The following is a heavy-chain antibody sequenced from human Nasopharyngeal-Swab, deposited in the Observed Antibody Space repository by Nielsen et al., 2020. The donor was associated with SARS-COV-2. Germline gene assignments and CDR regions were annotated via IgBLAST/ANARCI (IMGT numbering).Heavy chain of an antibody. D-gene: IGHD2-15*01. V-gene: IGHV3-74*01. J-gene: IGHJ4*02. Sequence: GGSMRLSCAASGFTFSYYWMHWVSKPPGKGLQWVSRINTDGTTTNYADSVRGRFTISRDNAQNTLYLQMNSLRAEDTAVYYCARDVGGRDNYWGQGALVTVSS. CDR2: INTDGTTT. CDR1: GFTFSYYW. CDR3: ARDVGGRDNY.